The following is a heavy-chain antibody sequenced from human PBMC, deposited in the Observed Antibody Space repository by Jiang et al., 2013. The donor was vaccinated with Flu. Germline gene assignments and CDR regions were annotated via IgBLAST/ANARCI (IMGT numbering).Heavy chain of an antibody. CDR1: GYSFTSYW. D-gene: IGHD3-22*01. CDR3: ARHQPALLVVVITTLDY. J-gene: IGHJ4*02. Sequence: VQLVESGAEVKKPGESLRISCKGSGYSFTSYWISWVRQMPGKGLEWMGRIDPSDSYTNYSPSFQGHVTISADKSISTAYLQWSSLKASDTAMYYCARHQPALLVVVITTLDYWGQGTLVT. CDR2: IDPSDSYT. V-gene: IGHV5-10-1*03.